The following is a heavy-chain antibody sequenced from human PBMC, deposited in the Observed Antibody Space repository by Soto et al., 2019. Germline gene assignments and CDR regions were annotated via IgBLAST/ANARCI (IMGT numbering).Heavy chain of an antibody. Sequence: ASVKVSCKASGYTFTSDYMNWVRQAPGQGLEWMGIINPSGGSTSYAQNFQGRVTMTGDTSTSTVYMELTSLRSDDTAVYYRARSVTADYWGQGTLVTVSS. J-gene: IGHJ4*02. V-gene: IGHV1-46*03. D-gene: IGHD4-4*01. CDR3: ARSVTADY. CDR1: GYTFTSDY. CDR2: INPSGGST.